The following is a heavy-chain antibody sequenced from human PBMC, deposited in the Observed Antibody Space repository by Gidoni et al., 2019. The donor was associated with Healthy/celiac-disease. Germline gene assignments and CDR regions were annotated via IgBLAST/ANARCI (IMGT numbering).Heavy chain of an antibody. J-gene: IGHJ3*02. CDR1: SSSG. Sequence: SSSGMHWVRQAPGKGLEWVAVISYDGSNKYYADSVKGRFTISRDNSKNTLYLQMNSLRAEDTAVYYCAKEEYYYGSGPMAAFDIWGQGTMVTVSS. CDR3: AKEEYYYGSGPMAAFDI. D-gene: IGHD3-10*01. CDR2: ISYDGSNK. V-gene: IGHV3-30*18.